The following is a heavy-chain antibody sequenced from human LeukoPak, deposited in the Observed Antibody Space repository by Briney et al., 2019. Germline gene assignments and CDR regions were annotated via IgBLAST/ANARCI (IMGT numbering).Heavy chain of an antibody. CDR3: ARDDGPYSSSSLFDY. D-gene: IGHD6-6*01. Sequence: ASVKVSCKASRYSFTGYFIHWVRQAPGQGLEWMGWINPNTGGTNYAQKFQGRVTMTSDTSISTAYMELNRLRSDDTAVYYCARDDGPYSSSSLFDYWGQGTLVTVSS. J-gene: IGHJ4*02. CDR1: RYSFTGYF. CDR2: INPNTGGT. V-gene: IGHV1-2*02.